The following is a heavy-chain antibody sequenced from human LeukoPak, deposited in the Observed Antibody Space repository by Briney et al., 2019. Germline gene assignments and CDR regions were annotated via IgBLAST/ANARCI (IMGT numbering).Heavy chain of an antibody. J-gene: IGHJ4*02. Sequence: GGSLRLSCAASGFTFSSYAMHWVRQAPGKGLEWVAVISYDGSNKYYADSVKGRFTISRDNSKNTLYLQMNSLRAEDTAVYYCARDRVLSSGWYLRFDYWGQGTLVTVSS. CDR2: ISYDGSNK. CDR1: GFTFSSYA. CDR3: ARDRVLSSGWYLRFDY. V-gene: IGHV3-30-3*01. D-gene: IGHD6-19*01.